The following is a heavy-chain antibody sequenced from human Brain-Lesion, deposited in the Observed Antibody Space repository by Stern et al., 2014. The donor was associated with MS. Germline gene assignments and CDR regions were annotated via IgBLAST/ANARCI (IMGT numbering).Heavy chain of an antibody. V-gene: IGHV4-39*01. CDR2: IYYSGFT. CDR1: GGSISSSTYY. Sequence: QVQLQESGPGLVKPSETLSLTCTVSGGSISSSTYYWAWIRQPPGKGLECIGNIYYSGFTYYNPFLKCRLTISLDMSKNQFSLKLSSVTAPDTAIYYCARHDSVPRPSQLYSARDRGPGYFDYWGQGTLVTVSS. J-gene: IGHJ4*02. CDR3: ARHDSVPRPSQLYSARDRGPGYFDY. D-gene: IGHD1-26*01.